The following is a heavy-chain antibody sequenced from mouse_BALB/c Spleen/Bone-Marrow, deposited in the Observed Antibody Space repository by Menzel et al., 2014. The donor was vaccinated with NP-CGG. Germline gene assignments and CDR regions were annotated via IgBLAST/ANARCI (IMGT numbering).Heavy chain of an antibody. Sequence: EVKLMESGGGLVQPGGSLKLSCAASGFDFSRYWMSWVRQAPGKGLEWIGEINPDSSTINYTPSLKGKFIISRDNAKSTLYLQMSKVRSEDTALYYRARPNGSPYAMDYWGQGTSVTVSS. CDR3: ARPNGSPYAMDY. V-gene: IGHV4-1*02. CDR2: INPDSSTI. D-gene: IGHD2-2*01. CDR1: GFDFSRYW. J-gene: IGHJ4*01.